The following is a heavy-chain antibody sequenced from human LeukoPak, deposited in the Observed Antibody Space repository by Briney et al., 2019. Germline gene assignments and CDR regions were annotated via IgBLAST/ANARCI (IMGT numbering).Heavy chain of an antibody. J-gene: IGHJ6*02. Sequence: GVSLRLSCAASGFTFSSYGMSWVRQDPGKGLEWVSTINGGPDDNTYYADSVKGRFTISRDNSRNTLYLQMNSLRAEDTAIYFCAKDFAISLRFGEDYYGMDVWGQGTTVTVSS. V-gene: IGHV3-23*01. CDR2: INGGPDDNT. CDR3: AKDFAISLRFGEDYYGMDV. D-gene: IGHD3-10*01. CDR1: GFTFSSYG.